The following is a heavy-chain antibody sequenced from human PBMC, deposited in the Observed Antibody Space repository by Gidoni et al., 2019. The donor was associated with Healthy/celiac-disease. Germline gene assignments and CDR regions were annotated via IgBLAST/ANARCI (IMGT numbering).Heavy chain of an antibody. D-gene: IGHD3-9*01. CDR1: GYNFTNYW. J-gene: IGHJ4*02. CDR3: ARHEGVEGTGYYLRGFDY. Sequence: EVQLVQSGAEVKKPGESRKISCRGSGYNFTNYWIGWVRQVPGKGLEGMGIIYPGDSDTRYSPSFQGQVTISADKSINTAYLQWSSLKASDTAIYYCARHEGVEGTGYYLRGFDYWGQGTLVTVSS. V-gene: IGHV5-51*01. CDR2: IYPGDSDT.